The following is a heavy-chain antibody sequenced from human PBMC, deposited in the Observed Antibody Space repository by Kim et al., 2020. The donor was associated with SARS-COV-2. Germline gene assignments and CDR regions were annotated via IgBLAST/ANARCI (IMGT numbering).Heavy chain of an antibody. J-gene: IGHJ4*02. CDR1: GYTLTELS. D-gene: IGHD3-3*01. CDR3: ATESFFGVVIYALYH. V-gene: IGHV1-24*01. Sequence: ASVKVSCKVSGYTLTELSMHWVRQTPGKGLEWMGSFDPQYGEKIYAQKFQGRVTLTEDTSTDTAYLELSSLGSDDTAVYYCATESFFGVVIYALYHWGQGTQVNVSS. CDR2: FDPQYGEK.